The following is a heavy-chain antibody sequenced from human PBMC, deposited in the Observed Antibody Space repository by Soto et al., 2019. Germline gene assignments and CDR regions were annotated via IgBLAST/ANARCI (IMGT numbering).Heavy chain of an antibody. Sequence: PGGSLSLSCATSGLTFSNYAMSSVRHAPGGGLEWVSSMSGSSSTTYYADSVRGRFTVSRDRSKNTLYLQMSSLRAEDTAIYYCAKNQERELPRVIDFWGQGTLVTVSS. J-gene: IGHJ4*02. CDR2: MSGSSSTT. D-gene: IGHD1-7*01. CDR1: GLTFSNYA. CDR3: AKNQERELPRVIDF. V-gene: IGHV3-23*01.